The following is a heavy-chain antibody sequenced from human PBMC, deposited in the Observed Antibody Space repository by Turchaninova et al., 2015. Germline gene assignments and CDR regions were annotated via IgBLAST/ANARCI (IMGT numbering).Heavy chain of an antibody. CDR1: GGSFSGYY. J-gene: IGHJ4*02. D-gene: IGHD6-13*01. CDR2: INHSGIT. Sequence: QVQLHQWGAGLLKPSETLSLPRPAYGGSFSGYYWNWIRQPPGKGREWIGEINHSGITNYNPSLKSRVTISVDTSKNQFSLKLSSVTAADTAVYYCARGGAAAGMTPHFDYWGQGTLVTVSS. CDR3: ARGGAAAGMTPHFDY. V-gene: IGHV4-34*01.